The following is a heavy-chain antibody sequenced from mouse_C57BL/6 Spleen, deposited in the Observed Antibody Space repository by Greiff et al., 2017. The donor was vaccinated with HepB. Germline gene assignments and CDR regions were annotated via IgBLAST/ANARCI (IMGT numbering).Heavy chain of an antibody. CDR2: IRNKANGYTT. D-gene: IGHD1-1*01. Sequence: EVQGVESGGGLVQPGGSLSLSCAASGFTFTDYYMSWVRQPPGTALEWLGFIRNKANGYTTEYSASVKGRFTISRDNSQSILYLQMNALRAEDSATYYCARYPYYYGSSYWYFDVWGTGTTVTVSS. CDR3: ARYPYYYGSSYWYFDV. V-gene: IGHV7-3*01. J-gene: IGHJ1*03. CDR1: GFTFTDYY.